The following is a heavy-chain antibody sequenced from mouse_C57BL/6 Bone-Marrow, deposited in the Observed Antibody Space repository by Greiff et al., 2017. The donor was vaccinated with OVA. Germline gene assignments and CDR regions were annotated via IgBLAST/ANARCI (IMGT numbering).Heavy chain of an antibody. CDR1: GYAFSSSW. D-gene: IGHD1-1*01. J-gene: IGHJ1*03. CDR3: ARYYGNWYFDV. V-gene: IGHV1-82*01. Sequence: QVQLQQSGPELVKPGASVKISCKASGYAFSSSWMNWVKQRPGKGLEWIGRIYPGDGANYYNGKFKGKATLTADKSSSTAYMQLSSLTSEDSAVYFGARYYGNWYFDVWGTGTTVTVSS. CDR2: IYPGDGAN.